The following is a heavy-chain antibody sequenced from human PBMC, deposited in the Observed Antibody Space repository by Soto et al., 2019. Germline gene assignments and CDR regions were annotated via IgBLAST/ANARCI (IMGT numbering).Heavy chain of an antibody. CDR2: TYYRSKWYN. CDR3: ARGASIAAAGREYFDY. V-gene: IGHV6-1*01. D-gene: IGHD6-13*01. CDR1: GDSVSSNSAA. J-gene: IGHJ4*02. Sequence: SQTLSLTCAISGDSVSSNSAAWNWIRQSPSRGLEWLGRTYYRSKWYNDYAVSVKSRITINPDTSKNQFSLQLNSVTPEDTAVYYCARGASIAAAGREYFDYWGQGTLVTVS.